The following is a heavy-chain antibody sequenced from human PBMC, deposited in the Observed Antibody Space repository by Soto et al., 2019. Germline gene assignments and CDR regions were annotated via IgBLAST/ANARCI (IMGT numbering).Heavy chain of an antibody. CDR3: ARVGQGAWYFDL. CDR1: GFSSSSYG. V-gene: IGHV3-74*03. J-gene: IGHJ2*01. Sequence: EVQLVESGGGLVQRGGSLSLSWVASGFSSSSYGVHWVSQAPGKGMVWVSRIKTDGSIITNAASVKGRFTISRDNAKNTLYLQINTLRAEDTAVYYSARVGQGAWYFDLWGRGTLVTVSS. CDR2: IKTDGSII. D-gene: IGHD1-26*01.